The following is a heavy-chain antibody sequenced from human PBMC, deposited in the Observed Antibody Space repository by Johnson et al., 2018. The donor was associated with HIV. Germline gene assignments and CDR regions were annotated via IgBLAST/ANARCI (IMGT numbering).Heavy chain of an antibody. J-gene: IGHJ3*02. V-gene: IGHV3-9*01. Sequence: VQLVESGGGLVQPGRSLRLSCAASGFTFDDYAMHWVRQAPGKGLEWVSGISWNSGSIGYADSVKGRFTISRDNAKNSLYLQMNSLRAEDTALYYCAKDGERAVAAAFDIWGQGTMVTVSS. D-gene: IGHD6-19*01. CDR1: GFTFDDYA. CDR2: ISWNSGSI. CDR3: AKDGERAVAAAFDI.